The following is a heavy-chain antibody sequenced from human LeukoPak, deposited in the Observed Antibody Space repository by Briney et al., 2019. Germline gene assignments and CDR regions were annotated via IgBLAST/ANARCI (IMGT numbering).Heavy chain of an antibody. V-gene: IGHV3-23*01. CDR3: ARDSGGGGDDY. CDR1: GFTFSSHT. Sequence: GESLRLSCAGSGFTFSSHTMNWIRQAPGKGLQWVSAISGSGSSTYYADSVKGRFTISRDNSKDTLYLQMNSLRAEDTAVYYCARDSGGGGDDYWGQGTLVTVSS. CDR2: ISGSGSST. D-gene: IGHD2-21*02. J-gene: IGHJ4*02.